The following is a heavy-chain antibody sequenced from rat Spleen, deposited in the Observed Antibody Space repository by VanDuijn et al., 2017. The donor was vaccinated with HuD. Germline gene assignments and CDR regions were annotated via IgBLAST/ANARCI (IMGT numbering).Heavy chain of an antibody. CDR2: ISPSGGST. D-gene: IGHD1-4*01. J-gene: IGHJ2*01. Sequence: EVQLVESGGGLVQPGRSLKVSCAASGFTFSNYGTHWIRQAPTKGLEWVASISPSGGSTYYRDSVKGRFTISRDNAKSTLYLQMDSLRSEDTATYDCAKVSTTRISDWGQGVMVTVSS. CDR3: AKVSTTRISD. V-gene: IGHV5-19*01. CDR1: GFTFSNYG.